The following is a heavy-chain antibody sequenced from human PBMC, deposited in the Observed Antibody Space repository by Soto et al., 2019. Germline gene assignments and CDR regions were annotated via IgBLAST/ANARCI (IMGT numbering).Heavy chain of an antibody. D-gene: IGHD5-12*01. J-gene: IGHJ4*02. CDR3: ARGWLRDPWMH. V-gene: IGHV3-21*01. CDR2: ISSSSTYI. Sequence: EVQLVESGRPGQAWGVPEPLLCMNWVRQAPGKGLEWLSSISSSSTYIYYAHSVKGRFTISGDNARNSLYLQMNSLRAEDTAVYYCARGWLRDPWMHWGQGTLVTVSS.